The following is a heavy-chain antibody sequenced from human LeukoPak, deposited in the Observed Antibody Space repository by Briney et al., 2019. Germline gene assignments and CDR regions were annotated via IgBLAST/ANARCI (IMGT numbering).Heavy chain of an antibody. CDR1: GYSLTELS. V-gene: IGHV1-24*01. D-gene: IGHD1-26*01. CDR3: ATERGGNYGYFYYGMDV. CDR2: FDPEDGET. J-gene: IGHJ6*01. Sequence: ASVKVSCKVSGYSLTELSMHWVRQAPGKGLEWMGTFDPEDGETTYAQKFQGRVTMTEDTSTDTAYMELSSLRSEGTAVYYCATERGGNYGYFYYGMDVWGQGTTVTVSS.